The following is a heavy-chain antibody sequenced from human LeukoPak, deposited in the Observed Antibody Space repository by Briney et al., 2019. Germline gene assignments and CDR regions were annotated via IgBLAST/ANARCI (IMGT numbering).Heavy chain of an antibody. CDR3: ARESDIVVVPAAYYYYYMDV. CDR1: GGSISSGSYY. Sequence: SQTLSLTCTVSGGSISSGSYYWSWIRQPAGKELEWIGRIYTSGSTNYNPSPKSRVTISVDTSKNQFPLKLSSVTAADTAVYYCARESDIVVVPAAYYYYYMDVWGKGTTVTVSS. D-gene: IGHD2-2*01. CDR2: IYTSGST. V-gene: IGHV4-61*02. J-gene: IGHJ6*03.